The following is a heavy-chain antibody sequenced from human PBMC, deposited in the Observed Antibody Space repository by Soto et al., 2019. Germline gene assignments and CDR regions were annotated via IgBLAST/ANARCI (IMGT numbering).Heavy chain of an antibody. V-gene: IGHV3-11*06. Sequence: QVQVVESGGGLVKPGGSLRLSCTASGFDFSDYYMTWIRQAPGKGLEWISYINDGGSFTNYADSVKGRFTISRENAKKTLYLQMTSLRPEDTAVYFCARGSRRYTHWGRRTRVTVSS. CDR2: INDGGSFT. CDR1: GFDFSDYY. CDR3: ARGSRRYTH. J-gene: IGHJ4*02. D-gene: IGHD3-9*01.